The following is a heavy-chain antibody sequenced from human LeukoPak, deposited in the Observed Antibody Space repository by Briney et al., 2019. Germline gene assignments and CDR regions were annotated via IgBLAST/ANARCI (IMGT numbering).Heavy chain of an antibody. J-gene: IGHJ4*02. V-gene: IGHV1-69*06. CDR2: IIPIFGTA. CDR3: ARADYGDRVFDY. Sequence: GASVKVSCKASGGTFSSYAISWVRQAPGQGLEWMGGIIPIFGTANYAQKFQGRVTITADKSTSTAYMELSSLRSEDTAVYYCARADYGDRVFDYWGQGTLVTVSS. D-gene: IGHD4-17*01. CDR1: GGTFSSYA.